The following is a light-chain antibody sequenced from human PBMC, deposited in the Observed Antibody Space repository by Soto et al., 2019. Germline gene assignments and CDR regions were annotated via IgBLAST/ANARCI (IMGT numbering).Light chain of an antibody. J-gene: IGKJ5*01. CDR1: ESVGGN. Sequence: EMVMTQSPATLSVSPGERPSLSCRAGESVGGNLAWYQQKPGQAPRLLIYGASTRATGIPDRFSGSGSGTDFTLTISSLEPEDFAVYYCQQRSNWPSITFGQGTRLEIK. CDR3: QQRSNWPSIT. V-gene: IGKV3-11*01. CDR2: GAS.